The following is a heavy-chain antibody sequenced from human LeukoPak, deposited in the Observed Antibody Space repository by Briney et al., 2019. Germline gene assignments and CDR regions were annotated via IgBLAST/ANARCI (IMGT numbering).Heavy chain of an antibody. V-gene: IGHV4-38-2*02. J-gene: IGHJ4*02. Sequence: PSETLSLTCGLSGYSISSGYYWGWIRQPPGKGLEWIGSIYHSGSTYYNPSLKSRITISIDTSKNQFSLKLSSVTAADTAVYYCARDTGAGGYRGYKIDLTYWGQGTLVTVSS. CDR1: GYSISSGYY. D-gene: IGHD3-16*02. CDR2: IYHSGST. CDR3: ARDTGAGGYRGYKIDLTY.